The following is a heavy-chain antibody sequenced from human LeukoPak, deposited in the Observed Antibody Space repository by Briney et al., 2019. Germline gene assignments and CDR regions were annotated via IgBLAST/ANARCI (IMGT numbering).Heavy chain of an antibody. D-gene: IGHD6-13*01. CDR3: VRDSRYGSGWFEDGLDF. CDR1: GDSVRSYY. Sequence: SEILSLTCTVSGDSVRSYYWSWIRQPPGQGLEWLGHINDRGSANYNPSLQGRVTISIDTSKNQFSLKVNSVTAADTAVYYCVRDSRYGSGWFEDGLDFWGQGTTVTVSS. V-gene: IGHV4-59*02. CDR2: INDRGSA. J-gene: IGHJ6*02.